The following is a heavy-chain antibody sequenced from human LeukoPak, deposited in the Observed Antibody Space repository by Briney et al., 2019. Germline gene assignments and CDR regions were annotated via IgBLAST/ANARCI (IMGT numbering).Heavy chain of an antibody. Sequence: SETLSLTCTVSGGSISSGYWSWIRQSPGKGLEWIGYIYYSGTTSYNPSLKSRVTISLDTSKNQFSLTLSSVTAADTAVYYCARGANWGSPDYWGQGTLVTVSS. J-gene: IGHJ4*02. CDR2: IYYSGTT. CDR1: GGSISSGY. CDR3: ARGANWGSPDY. D-gene: IGHD7-27*01. V-gene: IGHV4-59*01.